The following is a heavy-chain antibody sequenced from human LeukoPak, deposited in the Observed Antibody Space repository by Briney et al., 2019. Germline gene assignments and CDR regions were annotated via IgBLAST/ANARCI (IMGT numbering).Heavy chain of an antibody. CDR2: ISSSGSTI. D-gene: IGHD5-18*01. CDR3: AKDSRYGYRWDYDY. V-gene: IGHV3-48*03. Sequence: PGGSLRLSCAASGFTFSSYEMNWVRQAPGKGLEWVSYISSSGSTIYYADSVKGRFTISRDNSKNALYLQMDSLRVEDTAVYYCAKDSRYGYRWDYDYWGQGTLVTVSS. J-gene: IGHJ4*02. CDR1: GFTFSSYE.